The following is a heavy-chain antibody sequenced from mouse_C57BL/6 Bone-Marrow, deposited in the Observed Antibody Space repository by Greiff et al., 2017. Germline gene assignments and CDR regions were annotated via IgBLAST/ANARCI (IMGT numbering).Heavy chain of an antibody. Sequence: QVQLKQPGAELVKPGASVTLSCKASVYPFTSYWLHWVQQRPGRCLEWIGRIDPNSGGTKYNEKFKSKATLTVDKPYSTAYMQLSSLTSEDSAVYYCARTYFDYWGQGTTLTVSS. CDR2: IDPNSGGT. J-gene: IGHJ2*01. V-gene: IGHV1-72*01. CDR3: ARTYFDY. CDR1: VYPFTSYW.